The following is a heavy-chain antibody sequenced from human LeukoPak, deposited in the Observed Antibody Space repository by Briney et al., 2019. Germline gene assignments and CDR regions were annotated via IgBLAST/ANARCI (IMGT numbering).Heavy chain of an antibody. Sequence: SETLSLTCTVSGGSISSSSYYWGWIRQPPGKGLEWIGSIYYSGSTNYNPSLKSRVTMSVDTSKNQFSLKLSSVTAADTAVYYCARIGYYGDYGYFDYWGQGTLVTVSS. J-gene: IGHJ4*02. CDR3: ARIGYYGDYGYFDY. D-gene: IGHD4-17*01. CDR1: GGSISSSSYY. CDR2: IYYSGST. V-gene: IGHV4-39*07.